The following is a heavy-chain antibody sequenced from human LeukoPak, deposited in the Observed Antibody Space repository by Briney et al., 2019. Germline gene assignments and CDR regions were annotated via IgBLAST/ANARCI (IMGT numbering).Heavy chain of an antibody. J-gene: IGHJ4*02. D-gene: IGHD6-6*01. V-gene: IGHV1-18*01. CDR3: ARDQYSSSSGGRDY. Sequence: ASVKVSCKASGYTFTSYGISWVRQAPRQGLEWMGWISAYNGNTNYAQKLQGRVTMTTDTSTSTAYMELRSLRSDDTAVYYCARDQYSSSSGGRDYWGQGTLVTVSS. CDR1: GYTFTSYG. CDR2: ISAYNGNT.